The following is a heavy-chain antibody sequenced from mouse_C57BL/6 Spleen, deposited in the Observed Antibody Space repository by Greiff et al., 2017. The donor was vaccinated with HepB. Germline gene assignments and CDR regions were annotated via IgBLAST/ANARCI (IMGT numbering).Heavy chain of an antibody. J-gene: IGHJ1*03. D-gene: IGHD1-3*01. V-gene: IGHV5-4*01. CDR2: ISDVGSYT. Sequence: EVQGVESGGGLVKPGGSLKPSCPASGSPFSSFAISWVGQLPERGLEWAATISDVGSYTYYPDNVKGRFTISRDNAKNNLYLQMSHLKSEDTAMYYCARDHNRWYFDVWGTGTTVTVSS. CDR3: ARDHNRWYFDV. CDR1: GSPFSSFA.